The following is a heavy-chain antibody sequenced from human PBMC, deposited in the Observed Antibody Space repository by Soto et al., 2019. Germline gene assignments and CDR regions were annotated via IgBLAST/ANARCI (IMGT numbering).Heavy chain of an antibody. CDR3: ARSGYCISTSCYCDY. D-gene: IGHD2-2*01. CDR1: GFTFSSYG. V-gene: IGHV3-33*01. CDR2: IWYDGSNK. Sequence: QVQLVESGGGVVQPGRSLRLSCAASGFTFSSYGMHWVRQAPGKGLEWVAVIWYDGSNKYYADSVKGRFTISRDNSKNTLYLQMNSLRAEDTAVYYCARSGYCISTSCYCDYWGQGTLVTVSS. J-gene: IGHJ4*02.